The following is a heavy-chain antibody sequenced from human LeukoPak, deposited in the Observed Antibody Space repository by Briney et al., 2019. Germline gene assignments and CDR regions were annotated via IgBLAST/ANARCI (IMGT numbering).Heavy chain of an antibody. V-gene: IGHV3-11*04. D-gene: IGHD3-9*01. J-gene: IGHJ6*02. CDR2: ISSSGSTI. CDR3: ARDLVIIGYYYYGMDV. CDR1: GFTFSDYY. Sequence: GGSLRLSCAASGFTFSDYYMSWIRQAPGKGLEWVSYISSSGSTIYYADSVKGRFTISRDNAKNSLYLQMNSLRAEDTAVYYCARDLVIIGYYYYGMDVWGQGTTVTVSS.